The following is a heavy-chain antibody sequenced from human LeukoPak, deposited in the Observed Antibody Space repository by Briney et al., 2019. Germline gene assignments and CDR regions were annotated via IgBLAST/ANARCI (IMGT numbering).Heavy chain of an antibody. J-gene: IGHJ4*02. V-gene: IGHV4-59*08. CDR1: GGPISTYY. Sequence: SETLSLTCTVSGGPISTYYWSWIRQTPGKGLEWIGYVYDIGTTNYNPSLKGRVTISSDTSKNQFSLNLRSVNASDTAIYYCARHGGSLGYFDYWGQGTLVTVSS. CDR2: VYDIGTT. D-gene: IGHD1-26*01. CDR3: ARHGGSLGYFDY.